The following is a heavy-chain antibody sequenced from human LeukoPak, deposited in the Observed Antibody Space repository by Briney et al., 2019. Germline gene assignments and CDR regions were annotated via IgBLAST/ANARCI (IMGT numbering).Heavy chain of an antibody. CDR1: GFTVSSNY. CDR3: ARDSIAVAGGDY. D-gene: IGHD6-19*01. CDR2: ISSSSSYI. V-gene: IGHV3-21*01. Sequence: PGGSLRLSCAASGFTVSSNYISWVRQAPGKGLEWVSSISSSSSYIYYADSVKGRFTISRDNAKNSLYLQMNSLRAEDTAVYYCARDSIAVAGGDYWGQGTLVTVSS. J-gene: IGHJ4*02.